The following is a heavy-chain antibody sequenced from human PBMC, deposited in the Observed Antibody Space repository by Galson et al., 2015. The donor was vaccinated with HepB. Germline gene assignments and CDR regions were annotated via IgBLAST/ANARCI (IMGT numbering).Heavy chain of an antibody. CDR1: GYSFTSYW. D-gene: IGHD3-16*01. J-gene: IGHJ6*03. Sequence: QSGAEVKKPGESLKTSCKGSGYSFTSYWIGWVRQMPGKGLEWMGIIYPGDSDTRYSPSFQGQVTISADKSISTAYLQWSSLKASDTAMYYCTRGGLDYYYYYYMDVWGKGTTVTVSS. V-gene: IGHV5-51*03. CDR3: TRGGLDYYYYYYMDV. CDR2: IYPGDSDT.